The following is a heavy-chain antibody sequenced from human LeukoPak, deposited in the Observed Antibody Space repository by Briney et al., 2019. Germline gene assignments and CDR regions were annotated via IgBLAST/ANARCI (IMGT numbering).Heavy chain of an antibody. D-gene: IGHD5-12*01. J-gene: IGHJ3*02. CDR3: AGTRGWATYAFDI. CDR2: INPSGGST. Sequence: ASVKVSCKASGYTFTSYYMHWVRQAPGQGLEWMGIINPSGGSTSYAQKFQGRVTMTRDTSISTAYMELSRLRSDDTAVYYCAGTRGWATYAFDIWGQGTMVTVSS. CDR1: GYTFTSYY. V-gene: IGHV1-46*01.